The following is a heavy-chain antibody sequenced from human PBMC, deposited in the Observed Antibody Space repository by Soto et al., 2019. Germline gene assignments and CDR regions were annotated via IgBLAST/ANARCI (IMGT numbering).Heavy chain of an antibody. D-gene: IGHD5-12*01. CDR3: AQARVATSFDY. CDR2: ISSSSTYI. J-gene: IGHJ4*02. Sequence: GGSLRLSCAASGFTFSSYVMNWVRQAPGKGLEWVSSISSSSTYIYYADSVKGRFTISRDNAKSSLYLQMNSLRAEDTAVYYCAQARVATSFDYWGQGTLVTVSS. CDR1: GFTFSSYV. V-gene: IGHV3-21*01.